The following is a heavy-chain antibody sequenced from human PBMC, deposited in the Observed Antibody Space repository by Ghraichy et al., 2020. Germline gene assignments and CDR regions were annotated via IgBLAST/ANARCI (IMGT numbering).Heavy chain of an antibody. J-gene: IGHJ5*02. CDR1: GFTVSSYW. Sequence: GGSLRLSCAASGFTVSSYWMSWVRQAPGKGLEWVANIKPDGNVKYYVDSVKGRFTISRDNAKNSLYLQMNSLRAEDTAVYYCAGGGSRANQGDGWFGPWGQGTLVTVSS. D-gene: IGHD3-16*01. V-gene: IGHV3-7*04. CDR2: IKPDGNVK. CDR3: AGGGSRANQGDGWFGP.